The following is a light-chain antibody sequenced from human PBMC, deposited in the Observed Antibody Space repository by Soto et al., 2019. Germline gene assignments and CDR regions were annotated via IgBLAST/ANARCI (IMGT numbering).Light chain of an antibody. CDR2: TAS. V-gene: IGKV1-12*01. J-gene: IGKJ4*01. CDR1: QDISTY. Sequence: DIQMTQSPSSVSASVGDRVTITCRASQDISTYLAWYQQKPGKAPNLLIYTASSLQSGVPSKFSGSGSGTDFTLTISSLQPEDVATYCCQQTTSVPLTFGGGTKVEIK. CDR3: QQTTSVPLT.